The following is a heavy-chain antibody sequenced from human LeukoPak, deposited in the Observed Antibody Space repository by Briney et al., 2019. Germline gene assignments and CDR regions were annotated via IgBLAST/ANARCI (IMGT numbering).Heavy chain of an antibody. Sequence: GGSLRLSCAASGFSFDDYGMSWVRQAPGKGLERVSGINWNGGSTGYADSVKGRFTISRDNAKDCLYLQMSSLRAEDTALYYCAREEGVDFDYWGQGTLVTVSS. V-gene: IGHV3-20*04. CDR1: GFSFDDYG. CDR3: AREEGVDFDY. CDR2: INWNGGST. J-gene: IGHJ4*02. D-gene: IGHD2-15*01.